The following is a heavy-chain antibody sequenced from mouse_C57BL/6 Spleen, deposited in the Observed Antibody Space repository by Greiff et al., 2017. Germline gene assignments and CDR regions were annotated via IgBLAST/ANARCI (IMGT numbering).Heavy chain of an antibody. V-gene: IGHV3-6*01. Sequence: EVKLQESGPGLVKPSQSLSLTCSVTGYSITSGYYWNWIRQFPGNKLEWMGYISYDGSNNYNPSLKNRISITRDTSKNQFFLKLNSVTTEDTATYYCARDDYEIFDYWGQGTTLTVSS. J-gene: IGHJ2*01. CDR2: ISYDGSN. D-gene: IGHD2-4*01. CDR1: GYSITSGYY. CDR3: ARDDYEIFDY.